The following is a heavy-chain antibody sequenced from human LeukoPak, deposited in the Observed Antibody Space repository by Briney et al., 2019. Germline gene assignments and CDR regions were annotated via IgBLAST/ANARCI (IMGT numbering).Heavy chain of an antibody. CDR1: GYIFTGYY. CDR3: AKDTASSWWYLDL. Sequence: ASVKVSCKASGYIFTGYYMHWVRQAPGQGLEWMGWINPNSGGTNYAQKFQGGVTITRDTSISTAYIELSRQRSDVTAVYYCAKDTASSWWYLDLWGRGTLVTVFS. V-gene: IGHV1-2*02. J-gene: IGHJ2*01. CDR2: INPNSGGT. D-gene: IGHD5-18*01.